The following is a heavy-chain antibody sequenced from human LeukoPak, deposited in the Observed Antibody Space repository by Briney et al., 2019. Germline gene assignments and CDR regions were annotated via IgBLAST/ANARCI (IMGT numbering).Heavy chain of an antibody. J-gene: IGHJ4*02. Sequence: GGSLRLSCTASRFTFGDYAMSWFHQAPGKGLEWVGFIRSNAYGETTEYAASVKGRFTISRDDSKSIAYLQMNSLETEDTAVYFCARGRYCSGGSCYGARWGQGTLVTVSS. CDR3: ARGRYCSGGSCYGAR. D-gene: IGHD2-15*01. CDR1: RFTFGDYA. V-gene: IGHV3-49*03. CDR2: IRSNAYGETT.